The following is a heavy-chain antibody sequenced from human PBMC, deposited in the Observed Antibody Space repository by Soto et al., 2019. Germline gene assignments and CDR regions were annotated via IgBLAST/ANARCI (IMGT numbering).Heavy chain of an antibody. CDR1: GYTFTSYD. V-gene: IGHV1-8*01. D-gene: IGHD3-22*01. Sequence: HVQLVQSGAEVKKPGASVKVSCKASGYTFTSYDINWVRQATGQGLEWMGWMNPNSGNTGYAQKFQGRVTMTRNTSISTAYMELSSLRSEDTAVYYCARADYYDRSGYLLPCGYWGQGTLVTVSS. CDR3: ARADYYDRSGYLLPCGY. CDR2: MNPNSGNT. J-gene: IGHJ4*02.